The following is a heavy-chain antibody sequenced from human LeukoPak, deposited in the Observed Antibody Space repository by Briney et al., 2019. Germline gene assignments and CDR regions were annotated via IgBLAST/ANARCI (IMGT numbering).Heavy chain of an antibody. CDR2: IYYSGST. J-gene: IGHJ5*02. V-gene: IGHV4-59*08. D-gene: IGHD5-12*01. CDR1: GGSISSYY. Sequence: SETLSLTCTVSGGSISSYYWSWIRQPPGKWLEWIGYIYYSGSTNYNPSLKSRVTISVDTSKNQFSLKLSSGTAADTAVYYCASPIASGYDDNWFDPWGQGPLVTVSS. CDR3: ASPIASGYDDNWFDP.